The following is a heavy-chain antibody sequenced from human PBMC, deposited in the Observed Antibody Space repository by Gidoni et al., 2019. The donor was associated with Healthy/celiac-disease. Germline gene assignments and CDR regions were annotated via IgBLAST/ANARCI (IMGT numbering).Heavy chain of an antibody. CDR2: ISSSSSYI. J-gene: IGHJ4*02. D-gene: IGHD2-15*01. CDR3: ASLVVVAATPFDDY. V-gene: IGHV3-21*01. Sequence: EVQLVESGGGLVKPGGSLRLSCAASGFTFSSYSMNWVRQAPGKGLEWVSSISSSSSYIYYADSVKGRFTISRDNAKNSLYLQMNSLRAEDTAVYYCASLVVVAATPFDDYWGQGTLVTVSS. CDR1: GFTFSSYS.